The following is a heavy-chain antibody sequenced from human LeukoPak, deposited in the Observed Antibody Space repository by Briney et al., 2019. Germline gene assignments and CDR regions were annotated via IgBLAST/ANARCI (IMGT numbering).Heavy chain of an antibody. CDR3: ARQTTYYDFWSAPYNWFDP. CDR1: GYSFTSYW. J-gene: IGHJ5*02. Sequence: GESLKISCKGSGYSFTSYWFGWVRQMPGKGLEWMGIIYPGDSDTRYSPSFQGQVTISADKSISTAYLQWSSLKASDTAMYYCARQTTYYDFWSAPYNWFDPWGQGTLVTVSS. V-gene: IGHV5-51*01. CDR2: IYPGDSDT. D-gene: IGHD3-3*01.